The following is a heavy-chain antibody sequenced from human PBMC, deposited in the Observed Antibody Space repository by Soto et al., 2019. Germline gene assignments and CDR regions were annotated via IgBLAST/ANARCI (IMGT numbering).Heavy chain of an antibody. CDR3: ARSQGSSTSFEIYYYYYYGMDV. CDR2: IIPISGTA. Sequence: QVQLVQSGAEVKKPGSSVKVSCKASGGTFSSYAISWVRQAPGQGLEWMGGIIPISGTANYAQKFQGRVTITAGESTSTAYMELSSLRSEDTAVYYWARSQGSSTSFEIYYYYYYGMDVWGQGTTVTVSS. V-gene: IGHV1-69*01. CDR1: GGTFSSYA. D-gene: IGHD2-2*01. J-gene: IGHJ6*02.